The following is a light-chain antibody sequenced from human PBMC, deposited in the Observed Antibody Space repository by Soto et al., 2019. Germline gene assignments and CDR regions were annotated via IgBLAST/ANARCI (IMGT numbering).Light chain of an antibody. Sequence: GRFTISCRASQIIGTSLNWYQQKPGKAPNLLIHAASSLQSGVPSRFSGSGSGADFTLTVSSLQPEDSATYYCQQVYSTAWTFGQGTKVDIK. J-gene: IGKJ1*01. CDR3: QQVYSTAWT. V-gene: IGKV1-39*01. CDR1: QIIGTS. CDR2: AAS.